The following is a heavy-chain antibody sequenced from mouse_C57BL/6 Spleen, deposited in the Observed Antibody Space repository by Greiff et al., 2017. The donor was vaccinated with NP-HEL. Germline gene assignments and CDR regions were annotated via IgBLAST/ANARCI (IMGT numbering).Heavy chain of an antibody. CDR2: IYPGDGDT. CDR3: ARRGEGYWYFDV. Sequence: VQLQQSGAELVKPGASVKISCKASGYAFSSYWMDWVKQRPGKGLEWIGQIYPGDGDTNYNGKFKGKATLTADKSSSTAYMQLSSLTSEDSAVYFCARRGEGYWYFDVWGTGTTVTVSS. V-gene: IGHV1-80*01. J-gene: IGHJ1*03. CDR1: GYAFSSYW.